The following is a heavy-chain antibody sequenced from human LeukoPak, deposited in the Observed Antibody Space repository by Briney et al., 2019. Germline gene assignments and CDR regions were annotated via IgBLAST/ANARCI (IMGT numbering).Heavy chain of an antibody. CDR2: IYYSGST. CDR1: GGSISSYY. Sequence: PSETLSLTCTVSGGSISSYYLSWLRQPPGKGLEWIGYIYYSGSTNYNPSLKSRVTISVDTSKNQFSLKLSSVTAPDMAVYYCARGDSSGGSCYPHSWGQGTLVTVSS. J-gene: IGHJ4*02. V-gene: IGHV4-59*01. CDR3: ARGDSSGGSCYPHS. D-gene: IGHD2-15*01.